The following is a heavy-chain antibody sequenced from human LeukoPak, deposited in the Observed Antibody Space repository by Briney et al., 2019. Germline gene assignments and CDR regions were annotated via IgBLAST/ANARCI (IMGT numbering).Heavy chain of an antibody. V-gene: IGHV1-8*01. Sequence: ASMKVSCKASGYTFTTYDINWVRQATGQGLEWMGWMNPNSGNTGYTQKFQGRVTMTRNTSISTAYMELSSLRSEDTAVYYCARGRGSGHKENWFDPWGQGTLVTVSS. CDR3: ARGRGSGHKENWFDP. J-gene: IGHJ5*02. D-gene: IGHD6-19*01. CDR2: MNPNSGNT. CDR1: GYTFTTYD.